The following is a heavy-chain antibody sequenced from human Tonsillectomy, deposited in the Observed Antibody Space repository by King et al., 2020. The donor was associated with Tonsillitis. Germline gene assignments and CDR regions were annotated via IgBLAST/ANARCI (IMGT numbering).Heavy chain of an antibody. CDR3: AKDLMTEVTSLNSAAIDH. CDR2: VSGSGGST. J-gene: IGHJ4*02. CDR1: GFTFSNYA. V-gene: IGHV3-23*04. Sequence: QLVQSGGGSVQPGGSLRLSCAASGFTFSNYAMNWVRQAPGKGLEWVSGVSGSGGSTYYADSVKGRFTVSRDNSKNTLFLQMNSPRAEDTAVYYCAKDLMTEVTSLNSAAIDHWGQGTLVTVSS. D-gene: IGHD4-11*01.